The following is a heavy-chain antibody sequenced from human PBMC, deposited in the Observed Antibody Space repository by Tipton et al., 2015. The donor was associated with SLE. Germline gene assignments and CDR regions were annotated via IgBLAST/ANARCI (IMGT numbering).Heavy chain of an antibody. CDR3: ATLSGMAGLAFDI. CDR1: GYSISSGYY. V-gene: IGHV4-38-2*01. J-gene: IGHJ3*02. D-gene: IGHD2/OR15-2a*01. CDR2: IYHSGTT. Sequence: TLSLTCAVSGYSISSGYYWGWIRQPPGKGLEWIGSIYHSGTTYYNPSPKSRVTISVDTSKNQFSLKVKSVTAADTAVYYCATLSGMAGLAFDIWGHGTLVTVSS.